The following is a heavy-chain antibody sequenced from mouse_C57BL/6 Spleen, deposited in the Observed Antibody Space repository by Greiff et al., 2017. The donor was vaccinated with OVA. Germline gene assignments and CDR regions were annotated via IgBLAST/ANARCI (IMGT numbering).Heavy chain of an antibody. CDR3: ARGGGYFDV. J-gene: IGHJ1*03. CDR2: IAPSDSYT. Sequence: QVQLQQPGAELVKPGASVKLSCKASGYTFTSYWMQWVKQRPGQGLEWIGEIAPSDSYTNYNQKFKGKSTLTVDKSSSTAYMQLSSLTSEDSAVYYCARGGGYFDVWGTGTTVTVSS. CDR1: GYTFTSYW. V-gene: IGHV1-50*01.